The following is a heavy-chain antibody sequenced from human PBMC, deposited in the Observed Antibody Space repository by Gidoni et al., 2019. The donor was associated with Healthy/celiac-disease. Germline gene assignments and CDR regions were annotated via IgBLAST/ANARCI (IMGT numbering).Heavy chain of an antibody. CDR1: GWSFSGYY. CDR2: INHSGST. V-gene: IGHV4-34*01. D-gene: IGHD3-22*01. Sequence: QVQLQQWGAGLLKPSETLSLTCAVYGWSFSGYYWSWIRQPPGKGLEWIGEINHSGSTNYYPSLKSRVTISVDTSKNQFSLKLSSVTAADTAVYYCARSLMVITPTKGLDYWGQGTLVTVSS. CDR3: ARSLMVITPTKGLDY. J-gene: IGHJ4*02.